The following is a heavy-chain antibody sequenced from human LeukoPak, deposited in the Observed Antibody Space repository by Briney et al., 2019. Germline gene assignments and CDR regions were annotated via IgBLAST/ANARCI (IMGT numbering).Heavy chain of an antibody. J-gene: IGHJ4*02. Sequence: GGSLRLSCAASGFTFSSYGMHWVRQAPGKGLEWVANIKQDGSEKYYVDSVKGRFTISRDNAKNSLYLQMNSLRAEDTAVYYCARDRGITIFGETFDYWGQGTLVTVSS. CDR1: GFTFSSYG. V-gene: IGHV3-7*01. CDR3: ARDRGITIFGETFDY. CDR2: IKQDGSEK. D-gene: IGHD3-3*01.